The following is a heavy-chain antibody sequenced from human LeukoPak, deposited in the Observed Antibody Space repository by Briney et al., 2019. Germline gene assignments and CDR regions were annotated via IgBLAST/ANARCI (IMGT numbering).Heavy chain of an antibody. V-gene: IGHV3-23*01. Sequence: GGSLRLSCAASGFTFSNAWMSWVRQAPGKGLEWVSGISDSGGRTYYADSVKGRFTISRDNSKNTLYLQMNSLRAEDTAVYYCARGPSGYHNTGGQGTLVTVSS. D-gene: IGHD5-12*01. J-gene: IGHJ4*02. CDR1: GFTFSNAW. CDR2: ISDSGGRT. CDR3: ARGPSGYHNT.